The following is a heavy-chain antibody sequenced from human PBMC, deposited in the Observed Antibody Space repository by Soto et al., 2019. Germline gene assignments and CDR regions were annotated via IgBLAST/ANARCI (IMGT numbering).Heavy chain of an antibody. J-gene: IGHJ4*02. CDR3: ARARSAYYSDFAY. CDR1: GGSISSSSYS. CDR2: IYHSGST. D-gene: IGHD3-22*01. V-gene: IGHV4-30-2*01. Sequence: QLQLQESGSGLVKPSQTLSLTCAVSGGSISSSSYSWSWIRQPPGKGLEWIGYIYHSGSTYYNPSLKSRVTISVDRSKNQFSMKLSSVTAADTAVYYCARARSAYYSDFAYWGQGTLVTVSS.